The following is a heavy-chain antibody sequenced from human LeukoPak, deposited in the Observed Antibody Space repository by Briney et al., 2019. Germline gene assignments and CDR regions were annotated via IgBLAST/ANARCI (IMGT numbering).Heavy chain of an antibody. CDR2: MKSTTEGGTT. CDR3: TTQRSRITMVRGVIRSDH. CDR1: GFTFRNAW. V-gene: IGHV3-15*01. Sequence: GGTLRLSPAASGFTFRNAWMGWVRRAPGPGLEWGGRMKSTTEGGTTNYAAPMKGRFTIPRDDSKNTLYLQMNKLNTEDTAVYYCTTQRSRITMVRGVIRSDHWGQGTLVTVSS. J-gene: IGHJ4*02. D-gene: IGHD3-10*01.